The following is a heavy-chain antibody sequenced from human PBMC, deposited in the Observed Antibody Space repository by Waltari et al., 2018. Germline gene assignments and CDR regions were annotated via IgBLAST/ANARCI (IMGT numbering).Heavy chain of an antibody. Sequence: EVQLVGSGGGLVRLGGSPCSPFPPSGFTFIIFTLHWFRQAPGKGLEWVSSISGGSSYTYYADSVKGRFTISRDNVKNSLYLQMNSLRVEDTAVYYCAREWGVMIGTAAYYLDHWTQGTLVTVSS. CDR1: GFTFIIFT. D-gene: IGHD3-16*01. CDR3: AREWGVMIGTAAYYLDH. CDR2: ISGGSSYT. J-gene: IGHJ4*02. V-gene: IGHV3-21*02.